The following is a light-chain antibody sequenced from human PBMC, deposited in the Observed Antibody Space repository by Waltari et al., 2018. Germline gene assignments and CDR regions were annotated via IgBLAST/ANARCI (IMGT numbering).Light chain of an antibody. V-gene: IGLV3-10*01. CDR1: ALPKKY. CDR2: EDS. CDR3: YSTDSSGNHRV. Sequence: SSELTQPPSFSVSPRQTAQLTCPGDALPKKYAYWYQQKSGQAPVLVIYEDSKRPSGIPERFSGSSSGTMATLTISGAKVEDEADYYCYSTDSSGNHRVFGGGTKLTVL. J-gene: IGLJ3*02.